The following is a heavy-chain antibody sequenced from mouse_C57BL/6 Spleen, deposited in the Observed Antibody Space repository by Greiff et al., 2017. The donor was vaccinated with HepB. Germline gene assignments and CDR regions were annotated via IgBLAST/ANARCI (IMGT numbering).Heavy chain of an antibody. CDR1: GYTFTDYN. Sequence: EVQRVESGPELVKPGASVKMSCKASGYTFTDYNMHWVKQSHGKSLEWIGYINPNNGGTSYNQKFKGKATLTVNKSSSPAYMELRSLTSEDSAVYYCASDPLYAMDYWGQGTSVTVSS. CDR3: ASDPLYAMDY. CDR2: INPNNGGT. V-gene: IGHV1-22*01. J-gene: IGHJ4*01.